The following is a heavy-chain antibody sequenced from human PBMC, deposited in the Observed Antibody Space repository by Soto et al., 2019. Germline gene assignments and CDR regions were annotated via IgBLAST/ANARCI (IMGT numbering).Heavy chain of an antibody. J-gene: IGHJ4*02. CDR2: ISYDGSNK. Sequence: QVQLVESGGGVVQPGRSLRLSCAASGFTFSSYAMHWVRQAPGKGLEWVAVISYDGSNKYYADSVKGRFTISRDNSKNTLYLQMNSLRAEDTAVYYCARDKSPYSXGWHNRHFDYWGQGTLVTVSS. CDR1: GFTFSSYA. D-gene: IGHD6-19*01. CDR3: ARDKSPYSXGWHNRHFDY. V-gene: IGHV3-30-3*01.